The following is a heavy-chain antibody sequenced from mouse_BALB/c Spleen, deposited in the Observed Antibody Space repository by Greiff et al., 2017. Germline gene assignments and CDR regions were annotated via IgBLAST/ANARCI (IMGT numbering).Heavy chain of an antibody. CDR1: GYAFTNYL. V-gene: IGHV1-54*01. D-gene: IGHD2-10*02. Sequence: VQLVESGAELVRPGTSVKVSCKASGYAFTNYLIEWVKQRPGQGLEWIGVINPGSGGTNYNEKFKGKATLTADKSSSTAYMQLSSLTSDDSAVYFCARSEYGNYAYWGQGTTLTVSS. J-gene: IGHJ2*01. CDR3: ARSEYGNYAY. CDR2: INPGSGGT.